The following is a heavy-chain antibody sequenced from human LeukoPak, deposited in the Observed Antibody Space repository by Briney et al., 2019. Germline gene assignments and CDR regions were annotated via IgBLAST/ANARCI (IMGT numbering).Heavy chain of an antibody. CDR2: ISSSGSTI. CDR1: GFTFSDYY. CDR3: ARDRSIAEAGTLYYYYYYGMDV. J-gene: IGHJ6*02. Sequence: GGSLRLSCAASGFTFSDYYMSWIRQAPGKGMEWVSCISSSGSTIYYADSVKGRFTISRENAKNPLYLQMNSLRAEDTAVYYCARDRSIAEAGTLYYYYYYGMDVWGQGTTVTVSS. V-gene: IGHV3-11*01. D-gene: IGHD6-19*01.